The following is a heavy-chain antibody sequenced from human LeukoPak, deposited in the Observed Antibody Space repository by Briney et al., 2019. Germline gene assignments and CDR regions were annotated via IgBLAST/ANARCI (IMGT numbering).Heavy chain of an antibody. J-gene: IGHJ6*02. V-gene: IGHV3-74*01. CDR3: ARDAVDTANAV. Sequence: GGSLRLSCSASGFTFTTYWMHWVRQAPGKGLVWVSHINSDGSITSYADSVKGRFTISRDNAKNTLYLQMNSLRAEDTAVYYCARDAVDTANAVWGQGTTVTVSS. CDR1: GFTFTTYW. D-gene: IGHD5-18*01. CDR2: INSDGSIT.